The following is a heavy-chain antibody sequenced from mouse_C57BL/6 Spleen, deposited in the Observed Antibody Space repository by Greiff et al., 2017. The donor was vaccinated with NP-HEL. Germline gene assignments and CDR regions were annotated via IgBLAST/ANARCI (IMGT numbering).Heavy chain of an antibody. D-gene: IGHD1-1*01. Sequence: VMLVESGPGLVQPSQSLSITCTVSGFSLTSYGVHWVRQSPGKGLEWLGVIWSGGSTDYNAAFISRLSISKDNSKSQVFFKMNSLQADDTAIYYCARFITTVVAPGYFDYWGQGTTLTVSS. CDR1: GFSLTSYG. J-gene: IGHJ2*01. CDR3: ARFITTVVAPGYFDY. V-gene: IGHV2-2*01. CDR2: IWSGGST.